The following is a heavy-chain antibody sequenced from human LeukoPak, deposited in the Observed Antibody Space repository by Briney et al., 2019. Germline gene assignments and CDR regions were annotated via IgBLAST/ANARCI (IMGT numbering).Heavy chain of an antibody. CDR3: ARGNARYYYDSRRLDY. J-gene: IGHJ4*02. D-gene: IGHD3-22*01. V-gene: IGHV3-74*01. CDR1: GFTFSSYW. Sequence: GGSLRLSCAASGFTFSSYWMHWVRQAPGKGLVWVSRINSDGSSTSYADSVKGRFTISRDNAKNTVYLQMNSLRAEDTAVYYCARGNARYYYDSRRLDYWGQGTLVTVSS. CDR2: INSDGSST.